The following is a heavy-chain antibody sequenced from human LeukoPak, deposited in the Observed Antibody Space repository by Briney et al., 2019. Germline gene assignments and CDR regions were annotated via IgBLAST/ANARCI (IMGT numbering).Heavy chain of an antibody. V-gene: IGHV4-4*07. CDR3: ARDSQMATIRDYYYYYYMDV. CDR1: GGSISSYY. J-gene: IGHJ6*03. Sequence: SETLSLTCTVSGGSISSYYWSWIRQPAGKGLEWIGRIYTSGSTNYNPSLKSRVTMSVDTSKNQFSLKLSSVTAADTAVYYCARDSQMATIRDYYYYYYMDVWGKGTTVTISS. D-gene: IGHD5-24*01. CDR2: IYTSGST.